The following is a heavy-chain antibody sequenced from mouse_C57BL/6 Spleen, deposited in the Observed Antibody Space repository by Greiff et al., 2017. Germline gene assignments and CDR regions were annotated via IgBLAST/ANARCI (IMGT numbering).Heavy chain of an antibody. CDR1: GYTFTDYN. D-gene: IGHD1-1*01. CDR2: INPNNGGT. J-gene: IGHJ4*01. CDR3: ARRWLYYGGSYGAMDY. V-gene: IGHV1-18*01. Sequence: EVQLQQSGPELVKPGASVKIPCKASGYTFTDYNMDWVKQSHGKSLEWIGDINPNNGGTIYNQKYKGKATLPVDKSSSTAYMELRSLTSEDTAVYDCARRWLYYGGSYGAMDYWGQGTSVTVSS.